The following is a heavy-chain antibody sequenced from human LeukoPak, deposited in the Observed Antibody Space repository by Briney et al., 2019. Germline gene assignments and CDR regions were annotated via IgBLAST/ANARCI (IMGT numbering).Heavy chain of an antibody. D-gene: IGHD3-16*01. CDR1: GFTFSNYW. V-gene: IGHV3-48*04. J-gene: IGHJ4*02. CDR3: ASYLAAGGFDY. Sequence: GGSLRPSCAASGFTFSNYWVHWVRQAPGKGLEWVSYIAGSGSPIYYADSVKGRFTISRDNAKNSLYLQMNSLRAEDTAVYYCASYLAAGGFDYWGQGTLVTVSS. CDR2: IAGSGSPI.